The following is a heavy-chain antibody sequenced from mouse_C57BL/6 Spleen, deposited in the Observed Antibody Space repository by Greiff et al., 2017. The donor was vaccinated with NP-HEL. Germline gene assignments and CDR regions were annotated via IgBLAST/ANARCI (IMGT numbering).Heavy chain of an antibody. V-gene: IGHV1-82*01. CDR1: GYAFSSSW. J-gene: IGHJ3*01. CDR3: ARTTTRTAWFAY. D-gene: IGHD1-1*01. CDR2: IYPGDGDT. Sequence: VQLQQSGPELVKPGASVKISCKASGYAFSSSWMNWVKQRPGKGLEWIGRIYPGDGDTNYNGKFKGKATLTADKSSSTAYMQLSSLTSEDSAVYFCARTTTRTAWFAYWGQGTLVTVSA.